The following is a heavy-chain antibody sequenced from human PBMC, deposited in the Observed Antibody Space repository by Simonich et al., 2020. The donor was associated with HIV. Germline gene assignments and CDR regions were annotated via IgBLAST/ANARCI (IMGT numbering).Heavy chain of an antibody. J-gene: IGHJ3*02. V-gene: IGHV1-2*02. CDR3: ARGPRGSYSGDAFDI. D-gene: IGHD1-26*01. CDR1: GYTFTGSY. Sequence: QVQLVQSGAEVKKPGASVKVSCKASGYTFTGSYMHWVRQAPGQGLEWMGWSNPNRGGTNYAQKFQGRVTMTRDTSISTAYRELSRLRSDDTAVYYCARGPRGSYSGDAFDIWGQGTMVTVSS. CDR2: SNPNRGGT.